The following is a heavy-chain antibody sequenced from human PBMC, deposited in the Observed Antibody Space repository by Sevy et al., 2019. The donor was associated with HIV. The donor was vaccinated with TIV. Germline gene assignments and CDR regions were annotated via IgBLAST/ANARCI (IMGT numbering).Heavy chain of an antibody. V-gene: IGHV3-23*01. CDR1: GFTFGGYM. Sequence: GGSLRLSCAGSGFTFGGYMMNWVRQAPGRGLEWAARVSRNGGTPEYGDSAKGRFTISRDNSKNTVYLQLKELRAEDTALYYCVKEGRDDFNPYLDSWGQGILVTVSS. CDR2: VSRNGGTP. D-gene: IGHD3-10*01. CDR3: VKEGRDDFNPYLDS. J-gene: IGHJ4*02.